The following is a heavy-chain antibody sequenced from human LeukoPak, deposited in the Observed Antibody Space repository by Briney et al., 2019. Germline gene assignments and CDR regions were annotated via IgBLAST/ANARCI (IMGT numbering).Heavy chain of an antibody. CDR1: GHTFTSYG. CDR3: ARDRQEWLYAFDT. J-gene: IGHJ3*02. Sequence: ASVKVSCKASGHTFTSYGISWVRQAPGQGLEWMGWISAYGHTNYAQKFQGRVTMTTDTSTSTAYMELRSLRSDDTAVYYCARDRQEWLYAFDTWGQGTMVTVSS. CDR2: ISAYGHT. D-gene: IGHD6-19*01. V-gene: IGHV1-18*04.